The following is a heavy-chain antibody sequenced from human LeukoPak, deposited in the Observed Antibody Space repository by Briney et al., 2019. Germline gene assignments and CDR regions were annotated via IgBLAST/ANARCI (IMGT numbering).Heavy chain of an antibody. Sequence: ASVTVSCKASGYTSTGYYMHWVRQAPGQGLEWMGWINPNSGGTNYAQKFQGRVTMTRDTSISTAYMELSRLRSDDTAVYYCARVGVVMTYNWFDPWGQGTLVTVSS. CDR2: INPNSGGT. V-gene: IGHV1-2*02. CDR1: GYTSTGYY. CDR3: ARVGVVMTYNWFDP. J-gene: IGHJ5*02. D-gene: IGHD3-22*01.